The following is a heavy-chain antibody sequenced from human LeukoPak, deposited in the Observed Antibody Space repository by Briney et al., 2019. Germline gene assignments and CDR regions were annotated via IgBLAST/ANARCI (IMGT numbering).Heavy chain of an antibody. CDR2: ISWNSGTI. V-gene: IGHV3-9*01. D-gene: IGHD1-26*01. J-gene: IGHJ6*03. CDR1: GFTFDDYA. Sequence: QSGGSLRLSCAVSGFTFDDYAMHWVRQESGKGLEWVSGISWNSGTIVYADSVKGRFTISRDNAKNSLYLQMNSLRAEDTALYYCAKGGLWKEELPRELDYMDVWGKGTTVTISS. CDR3: AKGGLWKEELPRELDYMDV.